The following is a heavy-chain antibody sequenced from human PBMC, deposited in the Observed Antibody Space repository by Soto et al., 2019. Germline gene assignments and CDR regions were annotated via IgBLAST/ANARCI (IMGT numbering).Heavy chain of an antibody. J-gene: IGHJ4*02. CDR1: GGSISSGGYY. CDR2: IYYSGST. Sequence: QVQLQESGPGLVKPSQTLSLTCTVSGGSISSGGYYWSWIRQHPGKGLEWIGYIYYSGSTYYKPSLKSRVTISVDTSKNQFSLKLSSVTAADTAVYYCARAEYSSGWYVDYWGQGTLVTVSS. CDR3: ARAEYSSGWYVDY. V-gene: IGHV4-31*03. D-gene: IGHD6-19*01.